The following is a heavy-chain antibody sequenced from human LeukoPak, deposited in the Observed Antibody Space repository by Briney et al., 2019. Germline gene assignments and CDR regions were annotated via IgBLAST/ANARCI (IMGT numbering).Heavy chain of an antibody. J-gene: IGHJ4*02. V-gene: IGHV3-53*01. Sequence: INWGGGAPARGGGGVGSIIYSGGSTYYADSVKGRFTISRDNSKNTLYLQMNSLRAEDTAVYYCATSVPGIAAAGYFDYWGQGTLVTVSS. D-gene: IGHD6-13*01. CDR3: ATSVPGIAAAGYFDY. CDR2: IYSGGST.